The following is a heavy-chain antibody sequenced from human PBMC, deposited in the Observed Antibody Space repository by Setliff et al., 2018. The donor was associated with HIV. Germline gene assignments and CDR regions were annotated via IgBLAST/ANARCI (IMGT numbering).Heavy chain of an antibody. Sequence: PSETLSLTCTVSSSPISNGGFYWSWIRHHPGKGLEWIGYIYYSGGTYYSPSLKSRVSMSIDTFKNQFSLNLTSVTAADTAVYYCARGIYRPWGGYSAFATDAFETWGQGTLVTVSS. CDR1: SSPISNGGFY. CDR2: IYYSGGT. V-gene: IGHV4-31*03. CDR3: ARGIYRPWGGYSAFATDAFET. J-gene: IGHJ3*02. D-gene: IGHD5-12*01.